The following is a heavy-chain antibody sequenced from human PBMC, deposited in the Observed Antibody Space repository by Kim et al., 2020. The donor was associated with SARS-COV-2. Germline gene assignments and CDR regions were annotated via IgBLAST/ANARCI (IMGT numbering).Heavy chain of an antibody. CDR1: EFTFSDYA. J-gene: IGHJ1*01. CDR2: ISGSGAKT. Sequence: GGSLRLSCAASEFTFSDYAMSWVRQAPGKGLEWVAVISGSGAKTDYADSVKGRFTISRDNSKNTLYLQMSSLRAEDTAVYYCAKHETYSYGSEYFQYWGQGTLVTVSS. D-gene: IGHD5-18*01. CDR3: AKHETYSYGSEYFQY. V-gene: IGHV3-23*01.